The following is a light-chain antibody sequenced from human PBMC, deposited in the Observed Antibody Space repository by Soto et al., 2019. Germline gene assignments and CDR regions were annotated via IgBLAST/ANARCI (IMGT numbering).Light chain of an antibody. Sequence: ILMRQSPSSLSSSLGDRATISCRASQSVRGYLAWYQQKPGQAPRLLIYDAAYRATSMPPRFSGSGSATDFTLTISSLVPEDVAVYYCHQRSNWYPCTFGQGTRLEIK. CDR1: QSVRGY. V-gene: IGKV3-11*01. J-gene: IGKJ5*01. CDR3: HQRSNWYPCT. CDR2: DAA.